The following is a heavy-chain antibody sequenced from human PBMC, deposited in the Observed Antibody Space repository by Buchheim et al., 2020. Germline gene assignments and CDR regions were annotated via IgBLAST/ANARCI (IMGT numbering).Heavy chain of an antibody. CDR2: ISYDGSNK. CDR1: GFTFSSYG. CDR3: AKAIVVVTAIPDY. D-gene: IGHD2-21*02. V-gene: IGHV3-30*18. J-gene: IGHJ4*02. Sequence: QVQLVESGGGVVQPGRSLRLSCAASGFTFSSYGMHWVRQAPGKGLEWVAVISYDGSNKYYADSVKGRFTISRDNSKNTLYLQMNSLRAEDTAVYYCAKAIVVVTAIPDYWGQGT.